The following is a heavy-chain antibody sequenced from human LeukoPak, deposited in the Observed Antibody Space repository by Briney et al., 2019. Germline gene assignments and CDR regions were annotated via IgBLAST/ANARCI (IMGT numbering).Heavy chain of an antibody. CDR1: GASISSNHYY. V-gene: IGHV4-39*07. CDR3: AKSNAWDWFDP. Sequence: SETLSLTCTVSGASISSNHYYWGWIRQPPGKGLEWIGSIYYSGRTYYNPSLKSRVTISVDTSKNQFSAKLSSVTAADTAVYYCAKSNAWDWFDPWGQGTLVTVSS. D-gene: IGHD4-11*01. J-gene: IGHJ5*02. CDR2: IYYSGRT.